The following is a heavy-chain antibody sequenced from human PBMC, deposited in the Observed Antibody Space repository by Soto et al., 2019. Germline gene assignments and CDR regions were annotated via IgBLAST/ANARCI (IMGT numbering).Heavy chain of an antibody. CDR1: GYTFTTYY. Sequence: QVQLVQSGAEVKKPGASVKVSCKASGYTFTTYYMHWVRQAPGQGLDWMGIISPDGGRTSYAQKFQGRVTMARDTPTSTVYMEPSSLRSEDTAVNYCATRDPVHYWGQGTLVTVSS. J-gene: IGHJ4*02. CDR2: ISPDGGRT. D-gene: IGHD6-6*01. V-gene: IGHV1-46*01. CDR3: ATRDPVHY.